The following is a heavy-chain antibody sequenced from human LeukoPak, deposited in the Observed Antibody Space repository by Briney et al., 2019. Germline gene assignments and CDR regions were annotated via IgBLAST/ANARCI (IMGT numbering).Heavy chain of an antibody. D-gene: IGHD2-15*01. J-gene: IGHJ6*02. Sequence: GGSLRLSCAASRFTFSNYAMSWVRQAPGKGLEWVSSISGSGNRTYYADSVKGRFTISRDNSKNTLFLQMNSLRAEDTAVYYCAKNLYCGGGSCYPSALGMDVWGQGTTVTVSS. CDR1: RFTFSNYA. CDR3: AKNLYCGGGSCYPSALGMDV. V-gene: IGHV3-23*01. CDR2: ISGSGNRT.